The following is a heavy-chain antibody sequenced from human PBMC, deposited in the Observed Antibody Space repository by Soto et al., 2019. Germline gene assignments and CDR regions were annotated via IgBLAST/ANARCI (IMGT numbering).Heavy chain of an antibody. CDR3: ARLGFYYQSLDP. Sequence: SETLSLTCTVSGGSISSNIYYWGWIRQPPGKGLEWIGNIHYSGSTYYDSSLQSRVTISIDTSKNQFSLTLTSVTAADTAVYFCARLGFYYQSLDPWGPGTLVTVSS. V-gene: IGHV4-39*01. CDR1: GGSISSNIYY. CDR2: IHYSGST. D-gene: IGHD3-22*01. J-gene: IGHJ5*02.